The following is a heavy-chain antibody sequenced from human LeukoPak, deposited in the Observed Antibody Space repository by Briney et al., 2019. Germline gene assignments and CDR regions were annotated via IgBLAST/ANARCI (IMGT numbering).Heavy chain of an antibody. J-gene: IGHJ6*02. CDR1: GFTFSSYW. CDR2: IKQNGSEK. CDR3: ARDHLGTPYYYYYGMDV. Sequence: GGSLTLSCAASGFTFSSYWMSWVRQAPGKGLEWVANIKQNGSEKYYVDSVKGRFTISTDNAKNSLYLQMNSLRAEDTAVYYCARDHLGTPYYYYYGMDVWGQGTTVTVSS. V-gene: IGHV3-7*01.